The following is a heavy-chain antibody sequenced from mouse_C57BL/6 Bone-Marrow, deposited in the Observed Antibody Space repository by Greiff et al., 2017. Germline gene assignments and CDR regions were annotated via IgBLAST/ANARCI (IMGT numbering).Heavy chain of an antibody. CDR2: IYPRSGNT. Sequence: VKLVESGAELARPGASVKLSCKASGYTFTSYGISWVKQRTGQGLEWIGEIYPRSGNTYYNEKFKGKATLTADKSSSTAYMELRSLTSEDSAVYFCASVIYDGYSYAMDYWGQGTSVTVSS. CDR3: ASVIYDGYSYAMDY. CDR1: GYTFTSYG. D-gene: IGHD2-3*01. V-gene: IGHV1-81*01. J-gene: IGHJ4*01.